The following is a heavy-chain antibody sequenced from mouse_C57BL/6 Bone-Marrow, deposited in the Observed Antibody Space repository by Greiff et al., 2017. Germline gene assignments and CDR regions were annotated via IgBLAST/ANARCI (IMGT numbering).Heavy chain of an antibody. V-gene: IGHV1-72*01. Sequence: QVQLQQPGAELVQPGASVKLSCKASGYTFTSYWMHWVKQRPGRGLEWIGRIDPNRGGTKYNAKFKSKATLTVDKPSITAYMQSSSVTSEDSSVCYCARFCYAMDYWGQGTSVTVSS. CDR2: IDPNRGGT. J-gene: IGHJ4*01. CDR3: ARFCYAMDY. CDR1: GYTFTSYW.